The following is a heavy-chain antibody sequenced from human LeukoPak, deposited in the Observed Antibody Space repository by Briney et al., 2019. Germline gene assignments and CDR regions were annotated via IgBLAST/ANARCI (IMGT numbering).Heavy chain of an antibody. V-gene: IGHV4-34*01. CDR2: INHSGST. CDR1: GGSFSGYY. D-gene: IGHD2-2*01. J-gene: IGHJ5*02. CDR3: ARGLKSRAVPAAMGTRTPFDP. Sequence: SETLSLTCAVYGGSFSGYYWSWIRQPPGKGLEWIGEINHSGSTNYNPSLKSRVTISVDTSKNQFSLKLSSVTAADTAVYYCARGLKSRAVPAAMGTRTPFDPWGQGTLVTVSS.